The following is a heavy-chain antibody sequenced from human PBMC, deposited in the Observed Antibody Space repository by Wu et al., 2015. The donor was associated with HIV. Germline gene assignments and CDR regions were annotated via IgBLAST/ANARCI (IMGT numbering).Heavy chain of an antibody. J-gene: IGHJ3*02. V-gene: IGHV4-59*08. CDR3: VGYSSGWYRAFDI. CDR1: GGSISSYY. CDR2: IYYSGST. D-gene: IGHD6-19*01. Sequence: QVQLQESGPGLVKPSETLSLTCTVSGGSISSYYWSWIRQPPGKGLEWIGYIYYSGSTNYNPSLKSRVTISVDTSKNQFSLKLSSVTAADTAVYYCVGYSSGWYRAFDIWGQGTMVTVSS.